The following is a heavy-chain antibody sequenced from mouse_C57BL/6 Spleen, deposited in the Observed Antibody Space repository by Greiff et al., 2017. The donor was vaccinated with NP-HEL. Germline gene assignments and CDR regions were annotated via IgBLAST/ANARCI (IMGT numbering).Heavy chain of an antibody. J-gene: IGHJ3*01. CDR2: FYPGSGSI. V-gene: IGHV1-62-2*01. Sequence: QVQLKESGAELVKPGASVKLSCKASGYTFTEYTIHWVKQRSGQGLEWIGWFYPGSGSIKYNEKFKDKATLTADKSSSTVYMELSRLTSEDSAVYFCARHEDRGYGSRTWFAYWGQGTLVTVSA. D-gene: IGHD1-1*01. CDR1: GYTFTEYT. CDR3: ARHEDRGYGSRTWFAY.